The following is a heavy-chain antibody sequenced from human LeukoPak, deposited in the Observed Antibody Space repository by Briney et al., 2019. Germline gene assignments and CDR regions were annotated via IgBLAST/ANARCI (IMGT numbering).Heavy chain of an antibody. V-gene: IGHV3-66*04. J-gene: IGHJ5*02. CDR1: GFIVSGDY. Sequence: GGSLRLSCAASGFIVSGDYMSWVRQAPGKGLEWVSTIYSGGSTYYADSVKGRFTISRDNSKNTLYLQMNSLRAEDTAVYYCARHDWFDPWGRGTLVTVSS. CDR3: ARHDWFDP. CDR2: IYSGGST.